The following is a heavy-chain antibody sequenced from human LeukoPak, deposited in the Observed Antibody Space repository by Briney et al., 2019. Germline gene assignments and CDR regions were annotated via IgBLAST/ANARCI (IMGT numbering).Heavy chain of an antibody. CDR1: GYSFTSYW. D-gene: IGHD4-17*01. CDR3: ATVTTIYYYYGTDV. CDR2: IDPSDSYT. Sequence: GESLKISCKGSGYSFTSYWITWVRQMPGKGLEWMGRIDPSDSYTNYSPSFQGHVTISADKSISTAYLQWSSLKASDTAMYYCATVTTIYYYYGTDVWGQGTTVTVSS. V-gene: IGHV5-10-1*01. J-gene: IGHJ6*02.